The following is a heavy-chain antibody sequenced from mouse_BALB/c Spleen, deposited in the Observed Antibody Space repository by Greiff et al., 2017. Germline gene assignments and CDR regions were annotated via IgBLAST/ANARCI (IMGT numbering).Heavy chain of an antibody. Sequence: VQLQQSGAELMKPGASVKISCKATGYTFSSYWIEWVKQRPGHGLEWIGEILPGSGSTNYNEKFKGKATFTADTSSNTAYMQLSSLTSEDSAVYYCARRLFDGYDYAMDYWGQGTSVTVSS. J-gene: IGHJ4*01. D-gene: IGHD2-2*01. CDR2: ILPGSGST. V-gene: IGHV1-9*01. CDR1: GYTFSSYW. CDR3: ARRLFDGYDYAMDY.